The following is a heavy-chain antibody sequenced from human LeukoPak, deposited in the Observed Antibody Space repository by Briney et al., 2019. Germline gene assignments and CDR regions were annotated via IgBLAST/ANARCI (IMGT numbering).Heavy chain of an antibody. CDR3: ARGRPHGNDY. Sequence: GGSLRLSCAASGFTFSSYWMHWVRQAPGKGPVWVSRINSDGSSISYADSVKGRFTISRDNAKNTLYLQMNSLRAEDTAVYYCARGRPHGNDYWGQGTLVTVSS. CDR2: INSDGSSI. D-gene: IGHD4-23*01. J-gene: IGHJ4*02. V-gene: IGHV3-74*01. CDR1: GFTFSSYW.